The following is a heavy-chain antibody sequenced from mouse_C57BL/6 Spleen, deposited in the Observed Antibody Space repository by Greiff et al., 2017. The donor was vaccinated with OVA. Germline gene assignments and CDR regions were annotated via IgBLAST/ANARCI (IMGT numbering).Heavy chain of an antibody. V-gene: IGHV1-50*01. CDR3: ARGHYYGSSLYYFDY. J-gene: IGHJ2*01. D-gene: IGHD1-1*01. CDR2: IDPSDSYT. Sequence: QVQLQQSGAELVKPGASVKLSCKASGYTFTSYWMQWVKQRPGQGLEWIGEIDPSDSYTNYNQKFKGKATLTVDTSSSTAYMQLSSLTSEDSAVYYCARGHYYGSSLYYFDYWGQGTTLTVSS. CDR1: GYTFTSYW.